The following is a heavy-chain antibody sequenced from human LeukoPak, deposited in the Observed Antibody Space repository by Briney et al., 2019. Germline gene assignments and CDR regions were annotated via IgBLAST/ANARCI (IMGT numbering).Heavy chain of an antibody. Sequence: PGGSLRLSCAASGFTFDDYAMHWVRQAPGKGLEWVSGINWNSGNIGYADSVKGRFTISRDNAKNSLYLQMNSLRAEDTALYYCAKDVGFGEYYFDYWGQGTLVTVSS. CDR2: INWNSGNI. D-gene: IGHD3-10*01. CDR3: AKDVGFGEYYFDY. CDR1: GFTFDDYA. V-gene: IGHV3-9*01. J-gene: IGHJ4*02.